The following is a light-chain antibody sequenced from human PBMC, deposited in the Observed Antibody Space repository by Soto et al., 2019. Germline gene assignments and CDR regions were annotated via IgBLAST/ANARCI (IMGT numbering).Light chain of an antibody. J-gene: IGKJ2*01. Sequence: EIVMTQSPATVSVSPGERPTLSCRASQSVSSNLAWYQQKPGQAPRLLMYGASTRDTGIPARFSGSGSGTEFTLTISRLQSEDFGVYYCQQYNNWPYTFGQGTKLEIK. CDR3: QQYNNWPYT. CDR2: GAS. CDR1: QSVSSN. V-gene: IGKV3-15*01.